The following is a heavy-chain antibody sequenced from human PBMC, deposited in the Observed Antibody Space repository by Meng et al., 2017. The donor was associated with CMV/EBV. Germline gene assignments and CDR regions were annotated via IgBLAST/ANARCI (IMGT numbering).Heavy chain of an antibody. Sequence: QGRVKAWGAGLFKPSETLSLTCAGYGGSFSGYYWSWIRQPPGKGLEWIGEINHSGSTNYNPSLKSRVTISVDTSKNQFSLKLSSVTAADTAVYYCARGVGATGKADYWGQGTLVTVSS. CDR1: GGSFSGYY. V-gene: IGHV4-34*01. CDR2: INHSGST. CDR3: ARGVGATGKADY. J-gene: IGHJ4*02. D-gene: IGHD1-26*01.